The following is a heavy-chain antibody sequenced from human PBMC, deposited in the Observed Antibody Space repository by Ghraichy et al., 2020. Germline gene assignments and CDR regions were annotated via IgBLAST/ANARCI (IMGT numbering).Heavy chain of an antibody. CDR3: ARDGQWLGVEYFQH. Sequence: ASVKVSCKASGYTFTSYGISWVRQAPGQGLEWMGWISAYNGDTNYAQKLQGRVTMTTDTSTSTAYMELRSLRSDDTAVYYCARDGQWLGVEYFQHWGQGTLVTVSS. CDR2: ISAYNGDT. J-gene: IGHJ1*01. CDR1: GYTFTSYG. D-gene: IGHD6-19*01. V-gene: IGHV1-18*01.